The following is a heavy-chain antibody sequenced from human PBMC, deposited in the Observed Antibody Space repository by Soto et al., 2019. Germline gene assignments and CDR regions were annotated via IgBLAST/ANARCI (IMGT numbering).Heavy chain of an antibody. J-gene: IGHJ5*02. D-gene: IGHD6-6*01. Sequence: QVQLVQSGPEVRKPGASVKVSCRTSGYRFSGYGIHWARLGRGQGLEWMGWISGSTGATEYPQRFQGRITMTTDAPTGTGYMELRGLGADDTAIYFWGRSPRASRPSWFDPWGPGPLFTVSS. CDR1: GYRFSGYG. CDR2: ISGSTGAT. CDR3: GRSPRASRPSWFDP. V-gene: IGHV1-18*04.